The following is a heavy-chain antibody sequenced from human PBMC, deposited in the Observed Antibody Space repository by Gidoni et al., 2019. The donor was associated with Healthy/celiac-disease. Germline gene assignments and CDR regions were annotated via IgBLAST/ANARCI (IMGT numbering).Heavy chain of an antibody. V-gene: IGHV4-39*01. J-gene: IGHJ5*02. CDR1: GGSISSSSYY. CDR2: IYYSGST. CDR3: ARQGEYWFDP. Sequence: QLQLQESGPGLVKPSETLSLPCTVSGGSISSSSYYWGWIRQPPGKGLEWIGSIYYSGSTYYNPSLKSRVTISVDTSKNQFSLKLSSVTAADTAVYYCARQGEYWFDPWGQGTLVTVSS.